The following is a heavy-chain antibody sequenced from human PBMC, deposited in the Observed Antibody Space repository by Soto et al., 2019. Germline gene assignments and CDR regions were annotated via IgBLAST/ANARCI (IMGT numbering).Heavy chain of an antibody. V-gene: IGHV1-3*01. Sequence: QVHLVQSGAEVRKPGASVKVSCKAAGYTFSSYAMHWVRQPPGQRLEWMGWINAGYGNTKSSQKFQDRVTIARDTSVSTAYMELTSLRSEDTAMDYCARDTGDGTFDFWGQGTLITVSS. D-gene: IGHD7-27*01. CDR1: GYTFSSYA. CDR3: ARDTGDGTFDF. J-gene: IGHJ4*02. CDR2: INAGYGNT.